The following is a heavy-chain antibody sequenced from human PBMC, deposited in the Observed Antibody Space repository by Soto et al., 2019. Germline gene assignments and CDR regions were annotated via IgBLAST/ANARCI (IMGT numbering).Heavy chain of an antibody. D-gene: IGHD3-10*01. V-gene: IGHV4-39*01. Sequence: SETLSLTCTVSGGSISSSSYYWGWIRQPPGKGLEWIGSIYYSGSTYYNPSLKSRVTISVDTSKNQFSLKLSSVTAADTAVYYCARHVYGSGSYYFHYYYYGMDVWGQGTTVTVSS. CDR2: IYYSGST. J-gene: IGHJ6*02. CDR1: GGSISSSSYY. CDR3: ARHVYGSGSYYFHYYYYGMDV.